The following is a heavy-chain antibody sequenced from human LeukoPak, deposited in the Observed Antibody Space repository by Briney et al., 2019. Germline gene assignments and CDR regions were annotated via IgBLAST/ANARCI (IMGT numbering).Heavy chain of an antibody. CDR2: ISGSGGST. CDR1: GFTFSSYA. V-gene: IGHV3-23*01. D-gene: IGHD2-2*02. Sequence: GGSLRLSCAASGFTFSSYAMSWVRQAPGKGLEWVSAISGSGGSTYYADSVKGRFTISRDSSKNTLYLQMNSLRAEDTAVYYCAKDIVVVPAAISLDYWGQGTLVTVSS. J-gene: IGHJ4*02. CDR3: AKDIVVVPAAISLDY.